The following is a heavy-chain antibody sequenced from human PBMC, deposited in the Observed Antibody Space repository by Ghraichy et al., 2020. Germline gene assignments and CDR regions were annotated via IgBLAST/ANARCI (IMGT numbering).Heavy chain of an antibody. CDR2: LSFDGSHE. CDR3: AKDLIAAGSAHYYGMDV. D-gene: IGHD6-13*01. CDR1: GVTFSSYG. J-gene: IGHJ6*02. Sequence: GGSLRLSCAASGVTFSSYGIHWVRQAPGKGLEWVTYLSFDGSHEYYADSVKGRFTISRDNSKNMVYLQMNSLRDEDTAVYYCAKDLIAAGSAHYYGMDVWGQGTTVTVSS. V-gene: IGHV3-30*18.